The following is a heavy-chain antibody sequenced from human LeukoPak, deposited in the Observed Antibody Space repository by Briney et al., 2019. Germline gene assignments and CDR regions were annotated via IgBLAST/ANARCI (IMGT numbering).Heavy chain of an antibody. Sequence: SETLSLTCTVSGGSLSDYYWTWVRHPPGKGLEWIGEINHSGITNYNPSLKSRVTISVDTSKTQFSLKLRSVTAADTAVYYCAREGMTTIPYYYYYMDVWGKGTTVTVYS. CDR2: INHSGIT. J-gene: IGHJ6*03. CDR3: AREGMTTIPYYYYYMDV. V-gene: IGHV4-34*01. CDR1: GGSLSDYY. D-gene: IGHD5-24*01.